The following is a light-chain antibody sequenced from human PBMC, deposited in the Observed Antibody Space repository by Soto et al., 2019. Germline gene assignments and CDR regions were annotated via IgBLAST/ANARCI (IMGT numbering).Light chain of an antibody. CDR2: GTS. CDR3: QHDGSSPRVT. J-gene: IGKJ4*01. CDR1: QSVDTNY. V-gene: IGKV3-20*01. Sequence: EIVLTQSPGTLSLSPGERATLSCRASQSVDTNYLAWYQHKSGQPPRLLIDGTSNTPTVIPDWFSGSVSETDLTLTISRLEPADCAFYYCQHDGSSPRVTFGGGNTVEIK.